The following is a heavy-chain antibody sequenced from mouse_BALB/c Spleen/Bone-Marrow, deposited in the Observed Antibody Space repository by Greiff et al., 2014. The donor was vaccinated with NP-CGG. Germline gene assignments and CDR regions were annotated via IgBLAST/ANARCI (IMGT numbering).Heavy chain of an antibody. V-gene: IGHV2-6-7*01. Sequence: QVQLQQSGPGLVAPSQSLSITCTVSGFSLTGYGVNWVRQPPGKGLEWLGMIWGDGRTDYNSTLKSRLSISKDNSKSQVFLKMNSLQTDDTARYYCARDGYDCSMDYWGQGTSVTVSS. J-gene: IGHJ4*01. D-gene: IGHD2-2*01. CDR3: ARDGYDCSMDY. CDR2: IWGDGRT. CDR1: GFSLTGYG.